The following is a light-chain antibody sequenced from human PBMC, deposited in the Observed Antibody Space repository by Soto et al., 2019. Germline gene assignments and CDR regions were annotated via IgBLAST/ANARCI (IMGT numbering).Light chain of an antibody. J-gene: IGKJ4*01. Sequence: DIVMTQSPLSLPVTPGEPASISCRSSQSLLHSNGYNYLDWYLQKPGQSPQLLIYLGSNRASGVPDRFSGSGSGTDLTLKISRVEAEDVGVYYCMQALHTPRPTFGGGTKVEIK. CDR1: QSLLHSNGYNY. CDR3: MQALHTPRPT. V-gene: IGKV2-28*01. CDR2: LGS.